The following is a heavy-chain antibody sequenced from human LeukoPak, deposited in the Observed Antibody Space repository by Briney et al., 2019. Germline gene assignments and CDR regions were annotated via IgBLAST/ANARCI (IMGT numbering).Heavy chain of an antibody. V-gene: IGHV4-30-4*01. Sequence: PSETLSLTCTVSGGSISSGDYYWSWIRQPPGKGLEWIGYIYYSGSTYYNPSLKSRVTISVDTSKNQFSLKLSSVTAADMAVYYCARGDYYDSQFDYWGQGTLVTVSS. CDR3: ARGDYYDSQFDY. CDR1: GGSISSGDYY. J-gene: IGHJ4*02. D-gene: IGHD3-22*01. CDR2: IYYSGST.